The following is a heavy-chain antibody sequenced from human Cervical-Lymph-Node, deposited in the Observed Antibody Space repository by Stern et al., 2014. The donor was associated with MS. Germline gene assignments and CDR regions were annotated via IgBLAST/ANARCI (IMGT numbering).Heavy chain of an antibody. CDR1: GFSFSNYA. D-gene: IGHD3-10*01. V-gene: IGHV3-30*01. CDR2: ASYDGNK. CDR3: ARDRGIDDAFDL. J-gene: IGHJ3*01. Sequence: VQLVESGGGVVQTGRSLRLSCAASGFSFSNYAVHWVRQAPGKGPEGVAVASYDGNKYSADSVKGRFTVSRDNSKNALYLQMNSLRTEDTAVYYCARDRGIDDAFDLWGQGTMVTVSA.